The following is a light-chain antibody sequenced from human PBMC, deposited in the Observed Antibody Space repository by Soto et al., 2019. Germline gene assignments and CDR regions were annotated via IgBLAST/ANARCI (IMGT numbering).Light chain of an antibody. Sequence: QSALTQPASVSGSPGQSIAISCTGTSSDVGAYNYVSWYLQYPGKAPKLVIFDVSFRPSGVSNRFSGSKSGNMASLTISGLQAEDEADYYCKSFTTSDTYVFGTGTKVTVL. J-gene: IGLJ1*01. CDR3: KSFTTSDTYV. CDR1: SSDVGAYNY. CDR2: DVS. V-gene: IGLV2-14*01.